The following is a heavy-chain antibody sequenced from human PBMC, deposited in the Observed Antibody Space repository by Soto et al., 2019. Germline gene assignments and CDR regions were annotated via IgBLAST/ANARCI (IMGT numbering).Heavy chain of an antibody. Sequence: GGSLRLSCAASGFSFSRFWMHWVRQAPGKGLVWVSRISSDGTTTHYADSVRGRFTMSRDNAKNTLYLQLSSLRAEDTGVYFCAREEPISSWSPLDYWGQGALVTVSS. D-gene: IGHD6-13*01. V-gene: IGHV3-74*01. CDR1: GFSFSRFW. CDR2: ISSDGTTT. CDR3: AREEPISSWSPLDY. J-gene: IGHJ4*02.